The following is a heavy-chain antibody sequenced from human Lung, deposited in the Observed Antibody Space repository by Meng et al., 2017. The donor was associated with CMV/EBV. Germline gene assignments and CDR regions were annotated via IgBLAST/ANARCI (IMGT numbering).Heavy chain of an antibody. D-gene: IGHD2-2*03. V-gene: IGHV1-69*05. CDR3: ARGGGYCSSTSCYYFDY. CDR1: GTCSSSA. Sequence: GTCSSSAISWVRQAPGQGLEWMGGIIPIFGTANYAQKFQGRVTITTDESTSTAYMELSSLRSEDTAVYYCARGGGYCSSTSCYYFDYWGQGTLVTVSS. J-gene: IGHJ4*02. CDR2: IIPIFGTA.